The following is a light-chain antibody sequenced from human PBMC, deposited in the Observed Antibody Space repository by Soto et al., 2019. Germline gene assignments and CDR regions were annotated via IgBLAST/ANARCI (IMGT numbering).Light chain of an antibody. CDR1: SSDVGAYNY. V-gene: IGLV2-14*01. CDR2: DVT. CDR3: SSYTSSSTLV. Sequence: QSALTQPASVSGSPGQSVIISSSGSSSDVGAYNYVSWYQRHPGKAPKLMIYDVTNRPSGVSNRFSGSKSGNTASLTISGLQAEDEADYFCSSYTSSSTLVFGGGTKLTVL. J-gene: IGLJ3*02.